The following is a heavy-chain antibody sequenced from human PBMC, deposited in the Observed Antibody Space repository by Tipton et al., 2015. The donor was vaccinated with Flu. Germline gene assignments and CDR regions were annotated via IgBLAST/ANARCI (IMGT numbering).Heavy chain of an antibody. Sequence: TLSLTCAVSGYSISSYYYWGWVRQPPGKGLEWIGTIYHTGSTYYNPSLMSRVTISVDTSKNQFSLKLSSVTAADTAVYYCARNSFGGVITTFDYWGQGTLVTVSS. V-gene: IGHV4-38-2*01. CDR3: ARNSFGGVITTFDY. CDR1: GYSISSYYY. CDR2: IYHTGST. D-gene: IGHD3-16*02. J-gene: IGHJ4*02.